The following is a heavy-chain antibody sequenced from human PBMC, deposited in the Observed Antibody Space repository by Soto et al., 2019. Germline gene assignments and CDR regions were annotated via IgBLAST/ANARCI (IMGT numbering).Heavy chain of an antibody. V-gene: IGHV1-18*01. CDR3: ARDMTTVMTPDWYFDL. CDR2: ISAYNGNT. Sequence: QVQLVQSGAEVKKPGASVKVACKASGYTFTSYGSSWVRQAPGQGLEWMGWISAYNGNTNYAQKLQGRVTMTTDTSTCTAYIELRTLRSDDKAVYYCARDMTTVMTPDWYFDLWGRGTLVTVSS. D-gene: IGHD4-4*01. CDR1: GYTFTSYG. J-gene: IGHJ2*01.